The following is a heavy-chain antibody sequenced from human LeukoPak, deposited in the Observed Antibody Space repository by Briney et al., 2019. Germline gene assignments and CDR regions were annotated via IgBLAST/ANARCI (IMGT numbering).Heavy chain of an antibody. D-gene: IGHD3-3*01. CDR1: GGSISNAHYF. J-gene: IGHJ6*02. CDR3: ARGPGLRFLHPGYYYDGMDV. V-gene: IGHV4-30-4*01. CDR2: IYYTGST. Sequence: PSETLSLTCTVCGGSISNAHYFWRWTRQPPGKGLECIGYIYYTGSTYYNPSLNSRVTISVDTSKNQFSLKLSSVTAAGTAVYYCARGPGLRFLHPGYYYDGMDVWGQGTTVTVSS.